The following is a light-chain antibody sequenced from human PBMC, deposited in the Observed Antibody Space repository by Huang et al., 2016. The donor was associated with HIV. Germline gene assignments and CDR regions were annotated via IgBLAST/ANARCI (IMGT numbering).Light chain of an antibody. CDR1: QTILHDSDSRNY. CDR3: QQYYSSPFT. CDR2: WAS. Sequence: DIVMTQSPDSLAVSLGERATINCKSSQTILHDSDSRNYLAWYQQKPGQPPKQIIHWASIRKSGVPDRFICSGSGTDFTLTISSLQAEDVAVYYCQQYYSSPFTFGPGTKVDI. J-gene: IGKJ3*01. V-gene: IGKV4-1*01.